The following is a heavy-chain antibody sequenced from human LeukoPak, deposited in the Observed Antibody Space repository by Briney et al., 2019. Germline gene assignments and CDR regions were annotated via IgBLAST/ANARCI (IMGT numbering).Heavy chain of an antibody. J-gene: IGHJ5*02. CDR1: RGTVTPYA. V-gene: IGHV1-69*04. CDR3: ATPSEWLVH. CDR2: NNLILGIA. D-gene: IGHD3-10*01. Sequence: GAPERPSCTAARGTVTPYAIGWVRQAPGQRLEWVGRNNLILGIANNAQKSQDRVTSTADKSTSTAYMERSSLRFEDTAVYYCATPSEWLVHWGERTLVTVSS.